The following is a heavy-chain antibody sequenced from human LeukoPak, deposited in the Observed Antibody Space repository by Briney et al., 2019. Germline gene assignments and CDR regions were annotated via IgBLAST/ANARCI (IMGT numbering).Heavy chain of an antibody. CDR1: GFTFSGPA. D-gene: IGHD3-22*01. J-gene: IGHJ4*02. CDR2: IRSKANSYAT. Sequence: GSLRLSCAASGFTFSGPAMHWVRQASGKGLEWVGRIRSKANSYATAYAASVKGRFTLSRDDSKNTAYLQMDSLKTEDTAVYYCTSRGDSSGYSYPFDYWGQGTLVTVSS. V-gene: IGHV3-73*01. CDR3: TSRGDSSGYSYPFDY.